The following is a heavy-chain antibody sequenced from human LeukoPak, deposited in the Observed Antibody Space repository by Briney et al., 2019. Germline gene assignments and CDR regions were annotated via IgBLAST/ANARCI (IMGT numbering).Heavy chain of an antibody. CDR3: AKDEATSGGGLAS. D-gene: IGHD3-16*01. J-gene: IGHJ5*01. CDR2: MYTGGTT. CDR1: GFTVSGTH. V-gene: IGHV3-53*01. Sequence: GGSLRLSCAASGFTVSGTHMTWVRQAPQKGLEWVLAMYTGGTTYYADSVTGRFTVSRDTSRNTLFLHMNNLRAEDTAVYYCAKDEATSGGGLASWGQGTLVIVSS.